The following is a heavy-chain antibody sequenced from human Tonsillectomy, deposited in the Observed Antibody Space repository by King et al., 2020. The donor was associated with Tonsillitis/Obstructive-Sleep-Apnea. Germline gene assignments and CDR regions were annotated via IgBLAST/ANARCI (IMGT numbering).Heavy chain of an antibody. Sequence: QLQESGPGLVKPSETLSLTCTVSGDSISTYYWSWIRQPPGKGLEWIGYIYYSGSTNYNPSLKSRVTISVHTSKNQFSLKLSSVTAADTAMYFCARGRGGNYSRAMDVWGQGTTVTVSS. CDR1: GDSISTYY. CDR2: IYYSGST. V-gene: IGHV4-59*01. D-gene: IGHD3-10*01. CDR3: ARGRGGNYSRAMDV. J-gene: IGHJ6*02.